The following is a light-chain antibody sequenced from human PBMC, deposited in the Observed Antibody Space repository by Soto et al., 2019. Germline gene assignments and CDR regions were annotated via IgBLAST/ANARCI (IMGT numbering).Light chain of an antibody. Sequence: EIVMTQSPDTLSVSPGDTATLSCRSSQNIHINLAWYQQKPGQAPTLLIYGVTARAPGVPARFSGSGSGTDFTLTIRSVQSGDFGVFYCQQYEGWPRTFGLGTKVEIK. V-gene: IGKV3-15*01. CDR3: QQYEGWPRT. CDR1: QNIHIN. CDR2: GVT. J-gene: IGKJ2*01.